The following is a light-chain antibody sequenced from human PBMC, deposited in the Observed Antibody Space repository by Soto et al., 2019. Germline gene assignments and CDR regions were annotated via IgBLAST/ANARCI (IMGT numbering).Light chain of an antibody. V-gene: IGLV2-14*01. CDR1: SSDVGGYNY. CDR2: DVS. J-gene: IGLJ2*01. Sequence: QSVLTQPASVSGSPGQSIPISCTGTSSDVGGYNYVSWYQQHPGKAPKLMIYDVSNRPSGVSNRFSGSKSGNTASLTISGLQAEDEADYYCSSYTSSSTPVVFGGRTKVTVL. CDR3: SSYTSSSTPVV.